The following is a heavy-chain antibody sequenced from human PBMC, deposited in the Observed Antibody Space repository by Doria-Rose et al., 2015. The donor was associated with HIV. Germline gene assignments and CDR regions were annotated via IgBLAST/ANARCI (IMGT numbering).Heavy chain of an antibody. J-gene: IGHJ4*02. V-gene: IGHV2-26*01. Sequence: QITLKESGPVLVKPTETLTLTCTVSGVSLSSPGMGVSWIRQPPGKALEWLANISSYDERSNKTSQKSRLTISRGTSKSQVVLTITDMDPVDTATYYCARIKSSRWYHKYYFDFWGQGTLVIVSA. CDR3: ARIKSSRWYHKYYFDF. CDR1: GVSLSSPGMG. D-gene: IGHD6-13*01. CDR2: ISSYDER.